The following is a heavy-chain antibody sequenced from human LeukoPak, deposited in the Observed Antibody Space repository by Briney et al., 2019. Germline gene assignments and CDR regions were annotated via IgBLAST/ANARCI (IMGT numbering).Heavy chain of an antibody. CDR3: AGPPQAGPFDY. D-gene: IGHD6-19*01. J-gene: IGHJ4*02. CDR1: GFIFSNYW. CDR2: IKQDGSEE. Sequence: GGSLRLSCAASGFIFSNYWMTWVRQAPGKGLEWVANIKQDGSEENYVDSVKGRSTISRDNAKKSLYLLMDSLRAEDTAVYYCAGPPQAGPFDYWGQGTLVTVSS. V-gene: IGHV3-7*01.